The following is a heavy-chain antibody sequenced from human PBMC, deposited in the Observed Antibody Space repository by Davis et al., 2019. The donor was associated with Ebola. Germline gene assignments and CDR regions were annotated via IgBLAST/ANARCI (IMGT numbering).Heavy chain of an antibody. V-gene: IGHV1-69*10. D-gene: IGHD6-6*01. CDR1: GGTFSSYA. Sequence: SVKVSCKASGGTFSSYAISWVRQAPGQGLEWMGGIIPILGIANYAQKFRGRVTITADESTSTAYMELSSLRSEDTAVYYCASGLVRGESYWYFDLWGRGTLVTVAS. CDR3: ASGLVRGESYWYFDL. J-gene: IGHJ2*01. CDR2: IIPILGIA.